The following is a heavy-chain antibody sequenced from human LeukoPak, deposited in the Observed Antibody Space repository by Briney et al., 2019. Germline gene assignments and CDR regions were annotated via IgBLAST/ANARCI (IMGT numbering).Heavy chain of an antibody. V-gene: IGHV1-69*13. CDR2: IIPIFGTA. J-gene: IGHJ4*02. CDR1: GYTFTGYY. CDR3: ARDITPDYYGSGSYYCFAY. Sequence: GASVKVSCKASGYTFTGYYMHWVRQAPGQGLEWMGGIIPIFGTANYAQKFQGRVTITADESTSTAYMELSSLRSEDTAVYYCARDITPDYYGSGSYYCFAYWGQGTLVTVSS. D-gene: IGHD3-10*01.